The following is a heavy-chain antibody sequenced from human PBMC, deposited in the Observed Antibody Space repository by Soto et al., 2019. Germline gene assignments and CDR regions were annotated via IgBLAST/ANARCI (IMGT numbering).Heavy chain of an antibody. V-gene: IGHV3-30*04. CDR1: GFTFSGYA. CDR3: AKAVVPAAMVNYYYGMDV. CDR2: TSYDGNNK. D-gene: IGHD2-2*01. Sequence: QVQLVESGGGVVQPGGSLRLSCAASGFTFSGYAMHWVRQPPGKGLEWVAVTSYDGNNKYYADSVKGRFTISRDNSKNTLYLQMNSLRAEDMAVYYCAKAVVPAAMVNYYYGMDVWGQGTTVTVSS. J-gene: IGHJ6*02.